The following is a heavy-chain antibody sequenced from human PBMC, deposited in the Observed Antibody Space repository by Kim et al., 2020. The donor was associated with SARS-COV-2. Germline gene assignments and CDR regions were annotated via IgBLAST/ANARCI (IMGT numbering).Heavy chain of an antibody. V-gene: IGHV4-30-4*01. Sequence: SETLSLTCTVSGCSISSGDYYWSWIRQPPGQGLEWIVYIYYSGSTYYNPSLKSRVIISVDTSNNQFSLKLSSVTAADTAVYYCARETMFRAQYDYYYYG. CDR2: IYYSGST. J-gene: IGHJ6*01. CDR1: GCSISSGDYY. CDR3: ARETMFRAQYDYYYYG. D-gene: IGHD3-10*01.